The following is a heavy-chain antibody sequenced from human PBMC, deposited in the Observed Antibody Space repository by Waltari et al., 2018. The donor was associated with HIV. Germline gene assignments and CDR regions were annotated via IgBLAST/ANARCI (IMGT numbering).Heavy chain of an antibody. CDR1: GGSISSSSYY. V-gene: IGHV4-39*01. CDR3: ARLVQGAYDEYGAGHQNWFDP. D-gene: IGHD4-17*01. J-gene: IGHJ5*02. CDR2: IYYSGST. Sequence: QLQLQASGPGLVKPSETLSLTCTVSGGSISSSSYYWGWIRQPPGQGLEWTGSIYYSGSTNYNPSLKSRVTISVDTSKNQFSLKLSSVTAADTAVYYCARLVQGAYDEYGAGHQNWFDPWGQGTLVTVSS.